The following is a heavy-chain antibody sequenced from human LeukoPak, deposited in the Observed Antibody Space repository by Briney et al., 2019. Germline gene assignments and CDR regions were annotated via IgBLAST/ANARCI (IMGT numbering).Heavy chain of an antibody. CDR1: GFTFSRYA. CDR2: ISSNGGST. D-gene: IGHD5-18*01. V-gene: IGHV3-64*04. J-gene: IGHJ3*02. CDR3: ARRERPGYSYGRGTLDI. Sequence: GGSLRLSCSASGFTFSRYAMHWVRQAPGKGLEYVSAISSNGGSTYYADSVKGRFTISRDNSKNTLYLQMNSLRAEDTAVYYCARRERPGYSYGRGTLDIWGQGTMVTVSS.